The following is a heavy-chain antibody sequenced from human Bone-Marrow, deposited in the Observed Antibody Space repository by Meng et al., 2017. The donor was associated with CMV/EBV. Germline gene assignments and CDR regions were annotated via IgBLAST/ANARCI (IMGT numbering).Heavy chain of an antibody. CDR2: IRYDGSNK. V-gene: IGHV3-30*02. D-gene: IGHD3-22*01. Sequence: GESLKISCAASGFMFSGYSMNWVRQAPGKGLEWVAFIRYDGSNKYYADSVKGRFTISRDNSKNTLYLQMNSLRAEDTAVYYCAKGGRYYYDSSGYYFYYYYGMDVWGQGTTVTVSS. CDR1: GFMFSGYS. J-gene: IGHJ6*02. CDR3: AKGGRYYYDSSGYYFYYYYGMDV.